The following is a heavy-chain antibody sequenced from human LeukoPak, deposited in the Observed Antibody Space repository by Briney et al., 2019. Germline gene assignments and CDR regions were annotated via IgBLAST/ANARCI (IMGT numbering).Heavy chain of an antibody. CDR1: GYTFIDYY. CDR2: INPNSGGT. Sequence: ASVKVSCKASGYTFIDYYVNGLRQSPGQGLEWRGWINPNSGGTNYAQRLRGRVTMTRDTSISTVYMELTSLTSDDTAVYYCAKWGGVQFDPWGQGTLVTVSS. D-gene: IGHD2-8*01. V-gene: IGHV1-2*02. J-gene: IGHJ5*02. CDR3: AKWGGVQFDP.